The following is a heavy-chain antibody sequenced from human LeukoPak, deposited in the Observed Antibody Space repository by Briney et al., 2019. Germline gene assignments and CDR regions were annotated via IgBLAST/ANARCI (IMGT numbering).Heavy chain of an antibody. Sequence: ASVKVSCMASGYTFTSYGISWVRQAPGQGLEWMGWISAYNGNTNYAQKLQGRVTMTTDTSTSTAYMELRSLRSDDTAVYYCARGNDYYDSSGYYSYYYYYGMDVWGQGTTVTVSS. CDR3: ARGNDYYDSSGYYSYYYYYGMDV. CDR2: ISAYNGNT. D-gene: IGHD3-22*01. V-gene: IGHV1-18*01. J-gene: IGHJ6*02. CDR1: GYTFTSYG.